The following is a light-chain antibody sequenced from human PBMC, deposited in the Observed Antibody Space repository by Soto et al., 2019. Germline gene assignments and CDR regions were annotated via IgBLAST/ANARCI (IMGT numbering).Light chain of an antibody. V-gene: IGKV3-11*01. CDR1: QSVSSY. CDR2: DAS. CDR3: QQRSNWLLT. Sequence: EIVFTQSPSTLALSRGERATLSCRASQSVSSYLAWYQQKPGQAPRLLIYDASNRATGIPARFSGSGSGTDFTLTISSLEPEDFAVYYCQQRSNWLLTLGGGTKVDIK. J-gene: IGKJ4*01.